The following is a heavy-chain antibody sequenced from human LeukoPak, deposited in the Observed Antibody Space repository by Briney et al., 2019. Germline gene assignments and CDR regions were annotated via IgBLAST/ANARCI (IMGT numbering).Heavy chain of an antibody. D-gene: IGHD4-11*01. CDR2: FSGSGGST. Sequence: GGSLRLSCAASGFTFSSYAMSWVRQAPGKGLEWVSAFSGSGGSTYYADFVRGRFTFSRDNYKNTLHMQINSLRAEDTVVYYCAKDSKGPQDGYWGQGTLVTVSS. V-gene: IGHV3-23*01. J-gene: IGHJ4*02. CDR1: GFTFSSYA. CDR3: AKDSKGPQDGY.